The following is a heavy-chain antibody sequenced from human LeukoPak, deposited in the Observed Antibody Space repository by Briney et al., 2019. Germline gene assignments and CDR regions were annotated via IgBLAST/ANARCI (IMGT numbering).Heavy chain of an antibody. CDR3: ARDGRGSRSSWFDP. J-gene: IGHJ5*02. Sequence: ASVKVSCKVSGKTLTELSIHWVRQATGKGLEWMGGFDPENGDTIYAQNFEGRVTMTEDTSIDTAYMELSSLRSEDTAVYYCARDGRGSRSSWFDPWGQGTLVIVSS. CDR1: GKTLTELS. CDR2: FDPENGDT. V-gene: IGHV1-24*01. D-gene: IGHD3-10*01.